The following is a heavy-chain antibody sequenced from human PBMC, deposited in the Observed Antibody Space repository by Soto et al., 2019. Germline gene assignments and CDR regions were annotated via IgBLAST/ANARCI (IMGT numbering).Heavy chain of an antibody. J-gene: IGHJ4*02. CDR2: TIPILAMS. Sequence: QVQLVQSGPEVKMLGSSVKVSCKASGDTFNSYTINWVRQAPGQGLQWMGRTIPILAMSNYALKFQGRVTITADKSTTTAYMELSRLRSDDTAVYYCAASYGSGSRAFDYWGQGTLVTVSS. CDR3: AASYGSGSRAFDY. D-gene: IGHD3-10*01. CDR1: GDTFNSYT. V-gene: IGHV1-69*02.